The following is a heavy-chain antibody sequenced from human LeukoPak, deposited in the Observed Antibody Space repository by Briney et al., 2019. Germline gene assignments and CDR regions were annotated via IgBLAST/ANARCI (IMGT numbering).Heavy chain of an antibody. V-gene: IGHV3-33*01. Sequence: GSLRLSCAASRFTFSSYGMHWVRQAPGKGLEWVAVIWYDGSNKYYADSVKGRFTISRDNSKNTLYLQMNSLRAEDTAVYYCARDPLRHYGDSYYYYYGMDVWGKGTTVTVSS. CDR1: RFTFSSYG. D-gene: IGHD4-17*01. J-gene: IGHJ6*04. CDR3: ARDPLRHYGDSYYYYYGMDV. CDR2: IWYDGSNK.